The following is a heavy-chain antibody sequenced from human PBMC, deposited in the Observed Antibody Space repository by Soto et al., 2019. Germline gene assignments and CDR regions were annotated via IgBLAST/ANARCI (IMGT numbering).Heavy chain of an antibody. CDR1: GGTFSSYA. D-gene: IGHD1-26*01. Sequence: SVKVSCKASGGTFSSYAISWVRQAPGQGLEWMGGIIPIFGTANYAQKFQGRVTITADESTSTAYMELSSLRSEDTAVYYCARADSGRYFFDYWGQGTLVTVSS. CDR2: IIPIFGTA. CDR3: ARADSGRYFFDY. V-gene: IGHV1-69*13. J-gene: IGHJ4*02.